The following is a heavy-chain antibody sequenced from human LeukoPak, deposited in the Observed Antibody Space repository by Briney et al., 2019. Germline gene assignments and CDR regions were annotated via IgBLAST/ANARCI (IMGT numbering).Heavy chain of an antibody. D-gene: IGHD6-19*01. CDR2: ITPSDGST. J-gene: IGHJ4*02. V-gene: IGHV1-46*01. CDR3: ARVGGWYQYYFDY. CDR1: GYTFTNYH. Sequence: ASVKVSCKAPGYTFTNYHIYWVRQAPGQGLEWMGMITPSDGSTNYAQKFQGRITMTRDMPTSTVYMELSSLRSEDTAVYYCARVGGWYQYYFDYWGQGTLVTVSS.